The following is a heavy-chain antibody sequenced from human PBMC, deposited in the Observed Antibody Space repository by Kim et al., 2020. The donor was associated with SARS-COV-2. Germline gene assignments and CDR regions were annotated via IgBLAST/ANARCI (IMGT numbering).Heavy chain of an antibody. CDR1: GYTFTSYY. CDR3: ARGDGDTYYDFWSVTDY. D-gene: IGHD3-3*01. V-gene: IGHV1-46*01. CDR2: INPSGGST. J-gene: IGHJ4*02. Sequence: ASVKVSCKASGYTFTSYYMHWVRQAPGQGLEWMGIINPSGGSTSYAQKFQGRVTMTRDTSTSTVYMELSSLRSEDTAVYYCARGDGDTYYDFWSVTDYWGQGTLVTVSS.